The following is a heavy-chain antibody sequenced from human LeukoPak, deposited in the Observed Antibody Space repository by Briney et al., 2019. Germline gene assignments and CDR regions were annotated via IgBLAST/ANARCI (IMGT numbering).Heavy chain of an antibody. D-gene: IGHD1-1*01. Sequence: PGGSLRLSXAASGFTFSSYSMNWIRQAPGKGLEWVSSISSSSSYIYYADSVKGRFTISRDNAKNSLYLQMNSLRAEDTAVYYCARATPTLVIDHWGQGTLVTVSS. V-gene: IGHV3-21*01. CDR1: GFTFSSYS. CDR2: ISSSSSYI. CDR3: ARATPTLVIDH. J-gene: IGHJ4*02.